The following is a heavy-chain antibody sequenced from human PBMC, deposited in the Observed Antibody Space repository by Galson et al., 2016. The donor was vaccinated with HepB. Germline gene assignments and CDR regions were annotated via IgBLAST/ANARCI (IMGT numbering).Heavy chain of an antibody. Sequence: SLRLSCAASGITFSDHAFNWVRQALGKGLKWVATISADGRGTHYADSVRGRFIISRDDSMSTVFLQTNSLRDEDTALYYCAIDFDSSRNYEVGHWGQGTQVTVSS. D-gene: IGHD3-22*01. CDR3: AIDFDSSRNYEVGH. V-gene: IGHV3-23*01. J-gene: IGHJ4*02. CDR2: ISADGRGT. CDR1: GITFSDHA.